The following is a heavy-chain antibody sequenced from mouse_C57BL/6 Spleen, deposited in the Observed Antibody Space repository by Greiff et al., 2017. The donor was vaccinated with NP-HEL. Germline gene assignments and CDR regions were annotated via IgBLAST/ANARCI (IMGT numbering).Heavy chain of an antibody. V-gene: IGHV5-9-1*02. CDR2: ISSGGDYI. D-gene: IGHD1-1*01. CDR1: GFTFSSYA. J-gene: IGHJ4*01. Sequence: EVMLVESGEGLVKPGGSLKLSCAASGFTFSSYAMSWVRQTPEKRLEWVAYISSGGDYIYYADTVKGRFTISRDNARNTLYLQMSSLKSEDTAMYYCTREGYDGSSSLYAMDYWGQGTSVTVSS. CDR3: TREGYDGSSSLYAMDY.